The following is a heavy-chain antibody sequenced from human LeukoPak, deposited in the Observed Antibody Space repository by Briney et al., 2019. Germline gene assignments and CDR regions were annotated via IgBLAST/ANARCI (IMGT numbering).Heavy chain of an antibody. D-gene: IGHD2-2*01. CDR3: AKGGSTLNWFDP. CDR2: ISYDGSNK. V-gene: IGHV3-30*18. J-gene: IGHJ5*02. Sequence: GRSLRLSCAASGFTFSSYGMHWVRQAPGKGLEWVAVISYDGSNKCYADSVKGRFTISRDNSKNTLYLQMNSLRAEDTAVYYCAKGGSTLNWFDPWGQGTLVTVSS. CDR1: GFTFSSYG.